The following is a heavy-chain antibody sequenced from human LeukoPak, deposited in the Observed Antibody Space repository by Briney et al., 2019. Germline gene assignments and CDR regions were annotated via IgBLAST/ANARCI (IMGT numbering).Heavy chain of an antibody. CDR3: ARDVGATPGYFDY. V-gene: IGHV4-39*07. Sequence: SETLSLTCTVSGGSISSSSYYGGWIRQPPGKGLEWIGSIYYSGSTYYNPSLKSRVTISVDTSKNQYSLRLSSVPAADTAVYYCARDVGATPGYFDYWGQGTLVTVSS. CDR2: IYYSGST. CDR1: GGSISSSSYY. D-gene: IGHD1-26*01. J-gene: IGHJ4*02.